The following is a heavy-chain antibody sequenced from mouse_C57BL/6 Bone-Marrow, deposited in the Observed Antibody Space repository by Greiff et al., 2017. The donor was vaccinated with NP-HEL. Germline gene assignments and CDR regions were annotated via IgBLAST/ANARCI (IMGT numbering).Heavy chain of an antibody. J-gene: IGHJ1*03. D-gene: IGHD2-1*01. V-gene: IGHV1-69*01. CDR2: IDPSDSYT. CDR1: GYTFTSYW. Sequence: QVQLQQPGAELVMPGASVKLSCKASGYTFTSYWMHWVKQRPGQGLEWIGEIDPSDSYTNYNQKFKGKSTLTVDKSSSTAYMQLSSLTSEDSAVYYCAIYYGNYGWYFDVWGTGTTVTVSS. CDR3: AIYYGNYGWYFDV.